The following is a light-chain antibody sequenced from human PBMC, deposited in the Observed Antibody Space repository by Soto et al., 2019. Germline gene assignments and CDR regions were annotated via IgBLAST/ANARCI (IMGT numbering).Light chain of an antibody. J-gene: IGLJ6*01. V-gene: IGLV2-11*01. Sequence: QSALTQPRSVSGSPGQSVTISCAGTSSDVGAYHYVSWYQQHPGKAPKFMIYDVSKRPSGVPDRFSGSMSGNTASLTISGLPAEDEADYYCCSSAGGYTFMLGSGTKVTVL. CDR1: SSDVGAYHY. CDR2: DVS. CDR3: CSSAGGYTFM.